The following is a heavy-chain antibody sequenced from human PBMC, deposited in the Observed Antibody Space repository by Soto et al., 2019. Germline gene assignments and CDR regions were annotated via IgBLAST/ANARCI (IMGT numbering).Heavy chain of an antibody. V-gene: IGHV4-4*02. Sequence: QVQLQESGPGLVKPSGTLSLTCAVSGGSISSSNWWTWVRLPPGKGLEWIGEIYPSGITNYSPSLKSRVTMSVDKSKNQFSLNLNSMTAADTAVYYCAREAYKRRTTNPFFDYWGQGILVTVSS. D-gene: IGHD1-7*01. CDR2: IYPSGIT. J-gene: IGHJ4*02. CDR1: GGSISSSNW. CDR3: AREAYKRRTTNPFFDY.